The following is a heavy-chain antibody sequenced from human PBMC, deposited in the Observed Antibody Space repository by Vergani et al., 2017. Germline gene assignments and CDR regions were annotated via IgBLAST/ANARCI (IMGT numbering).Heavy chain of an antibody. J-gene: IGHJ6*03. CDR1: GFSLNTRGVS. V-gene: IGHV2-5*04. D-gene: IGHD1-7*01. CDR3: VDRKTGCGTTGCFYPFYYYYYMDV. CDR2: IYWNDDQ. Sequence: QITLKESGPTLVKPTQTLTLTCTFSGFSLNTRGVSVAWIRQPPGKALDWLALIYWNDDQHYSPSLNNRVTITKDTSKNQVVLTINNMDYVDTGTYYCVDRKTGCGTTGCFYPFYYYYYMDVWGHGTTVTVSS.